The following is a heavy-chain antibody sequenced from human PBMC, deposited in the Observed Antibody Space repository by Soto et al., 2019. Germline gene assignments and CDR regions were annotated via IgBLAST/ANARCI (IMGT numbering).Heavy chain of an antibody. J-gene: IGHJ6*02. CDR2: IYYDGST. CDR1: GGSISSYY. Sequence: PSETLSLTCTVSGGSISSYYWSWIRQPPGKGLEWIAYIYYDGSTNYSPSLKSRVTISVDTSKNRFSLTLRSVTAAGTAMYYCARGSKRGYSYGLDVWGQGTTVTVSS. CDR3: ARGSKRGYSYGLDV. D-gene: IGHD5-18*01. V-gene: IGHV4-59*01.